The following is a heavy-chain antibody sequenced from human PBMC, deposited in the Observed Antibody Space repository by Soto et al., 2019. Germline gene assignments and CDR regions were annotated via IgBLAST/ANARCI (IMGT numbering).Heavy chain of an antibody. J-gene: IGHJ4*02. CDR1: EFTFSSHT. CDR2: ISAGGSTT. D-gene: IGHD3-10*01. Sequence: EVQLLESGGGLVQPGGSLRLSCAASEFTFSSHTMSGVRQAPGKGLEWVSAISAGGSTTKYADSVKGRFTISRDNSKNTLYMQMDSLRAEDTAVYYCAKHKACYYKPPDYWGQGTLVTVSS. V-gene: IGHV3-23*01. CDR3: AKHKACYYKPPDY.